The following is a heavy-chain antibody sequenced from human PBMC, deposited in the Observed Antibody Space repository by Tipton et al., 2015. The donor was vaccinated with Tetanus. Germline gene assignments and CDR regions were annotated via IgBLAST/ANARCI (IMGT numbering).Heavy chain of an antibody. V-gene: IGHV3-64D*08. Sequence: SLRLSCSASGFTFSSYAMHWVRQAPGKGLEYVSAISSNGGSTYYADSVKGRFTISRDNSKNTLYLQMSSLRAEDTAVYYCVKEDSRWSPKGGPFDYWGQGTLVTVSS. J-gene: IGHJ4*02. CDR2: ISSNGGST. CDR1: GFTFSSYA. D-gene: IGHD4-23*01. CDR3: VKEDSRWSPKGGPFDY.